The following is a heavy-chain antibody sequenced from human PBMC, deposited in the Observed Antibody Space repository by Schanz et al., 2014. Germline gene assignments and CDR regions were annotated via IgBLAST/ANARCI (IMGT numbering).Heavy chain of an antibody. Sequence: EVQLVESGGCLVKPGGSLRLSCAASGFTFSSYSMNWVRQAPGKGLEWVSSISRSSSSIYYADSVKGRFIISRDSSKNTLFLQMNSLRAEDTAVYFCARDGGRDGYNLAFDVWGQGTLVTVSS. CDR2: ISRSSSSI. J-gene: IGHJ3*01. CDR1: GFTFSSYS. CDR3: ARDGGRDGYNLAFDV. V-gene: IGHV3-21*04. D-gene: IGHD5-12*01.